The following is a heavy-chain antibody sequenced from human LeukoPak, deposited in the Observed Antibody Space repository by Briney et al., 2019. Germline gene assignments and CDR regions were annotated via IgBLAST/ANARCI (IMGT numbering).Heavy chain of an antibody. CDR3: ARDSDPIAAAGVGP. D-gene: IGHD6-13*01. V-gene: IGHV4-30-2*01. CDR2: IYHSGST. J-gene: IGHJ5*02. Sequence: SETLSLTCTVSGGSISSGGYYWSWIRQPPGKGLEWIGYIYHSGSTYYNPSLKSRVTISVDRSKNQFSLKLSSVTAADTAVYYCARDSDPIAAAGVGPWGQGTLVTVSS. CDR1: GGSISSGGYY.